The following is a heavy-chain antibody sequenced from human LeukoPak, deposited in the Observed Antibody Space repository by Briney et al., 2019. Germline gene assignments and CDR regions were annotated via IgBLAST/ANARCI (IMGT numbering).Heavy chain of an antibody. V-gene: IGHV3-20*04. CDR3: ARVRTAVAGPIYYYYMDV. D-gene: IGHD6-19*01. J-gene: IGHJ6*03. Sequence: GVSLRLSCTPSVHTFDEYDESWAPHSPGKGLEWVTGINWNGGSKGYADSVKGRFTISRDNAKNSLYLQMNSLRAEDTALYYCARVRTAVAGPIYYYYMDVWGKGTTVTVSS. CDR1: VHTFDEYD. CDR2: INWNGGSK.